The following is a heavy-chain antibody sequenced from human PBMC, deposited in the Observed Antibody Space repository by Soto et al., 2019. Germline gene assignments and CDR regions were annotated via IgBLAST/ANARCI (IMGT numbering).Heavy chain of an antibody. J-gene: IGHJ4*02. D-gene: IGHD6-13*01. CDR2: ISAYNGNT. Sequence: GASVKVSCKASGYTFTSYGISWVRQAPGQGLEWMGWISAYNGNTNYAQKLQGRVTMTTDTSTSTAYMELRSLRSDDTAVYYCARDQEISFIAAAGTSGYWGQGTLVTVSS. CDR1: GYTFTSYG. CDR3: ARDQEISFIAAAGTSGY. V-gene: IGHV1-18*01.